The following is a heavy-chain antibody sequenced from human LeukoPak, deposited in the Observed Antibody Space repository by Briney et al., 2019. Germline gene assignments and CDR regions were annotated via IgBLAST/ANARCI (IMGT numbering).Heavy chain of an antibody. V-gene: IGHV4-4*09. D-gene: IGHD2-2*01. J-gene: IGHJ6*03. CDR1: GGSISSYY. CDR2: IYTSGST. CDR3: ARNRPAATTLDYYYYMDV. Sequence: SETLSLTCTVSGGSISSYYWSWIRQPPGKGLEWIGYIYTSGSTNYNPSLKSRVTISVDTSKNQFSLKLSSVTAADTAVYSCARNRPAATTLDYYYYMDVWGKGTTVTVSS.